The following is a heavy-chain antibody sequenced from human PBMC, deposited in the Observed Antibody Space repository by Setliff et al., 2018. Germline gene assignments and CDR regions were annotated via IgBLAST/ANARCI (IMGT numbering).Heavy chain of an antibody. Sequence: ASVKVSCKASGYIFTYYAIHWVRQAPGQRLEWMGWINAGNGNTKYSQKFQGRVTITRDTSASTAYMELSSLRSEDTAVYYCARGRHPPWSGYPYYYTDVWGKGTTVTVSS. V-gene: IGHV1-3*01. CDR3: ARGRHPPWSGYPYYYTDV. D-gene: IGHD3-3*01. CDR2: INAGNGNT. J-gene: IGHJ6*03. CDR1: GYIFTYYA.